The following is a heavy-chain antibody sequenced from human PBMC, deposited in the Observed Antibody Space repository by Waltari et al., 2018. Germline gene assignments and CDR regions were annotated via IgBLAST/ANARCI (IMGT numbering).Heavy chain of an antibody. J-gene: IGHJ6*02. CDR2: IKQDGTEK. CDR3: VRGRGMDV. Sequence: EVQLVESGGGLVQPGGSLRVSWAASGFPFSGYWLTWVRQAPGKGLEWVANIKQDGTEKLYVDSVRGRFTISRDNAKKSLYLQMNTLRAEDTAVYYCVRGRGMDVWGQGTTVTVSS. CDR1: GFPFSGYW. V-gene: IGHV3-7*01.